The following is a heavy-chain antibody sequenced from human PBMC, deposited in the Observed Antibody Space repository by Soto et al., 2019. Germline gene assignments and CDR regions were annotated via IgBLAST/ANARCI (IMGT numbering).Heavy chain of an antibody. CDR1: GFTLSSSW. CDR3: ARVWNDGRIDY. J-gene: IGHJ4*02. Sequence: EVQLVASGGGLVQPGGSLRLSCTSSGFTLSSSWMSWVRQAPGQGLGWVASIKQDGSEKHYVDPVKGRFTISRDNAKNSLYLEMNSLRAEDTAVYYCARVWNDGRIDYWGQGTLVTVSS. D-gene: IGHD1-1*01. V-gene: IGHV3-7*01. CDR2: IKQDGSEK.